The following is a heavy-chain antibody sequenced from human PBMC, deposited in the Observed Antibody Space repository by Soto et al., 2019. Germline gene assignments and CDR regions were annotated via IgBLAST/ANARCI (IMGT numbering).Heavy chain of an antibody. V-gene: IGHV3-23*01. CDR2: ISGSGGST. CDR1: GFTFSSYA. Sequence: GGSLRLSCAASGFTFSSYAMSWVRQAPGKGLEWVSAISGSGGSTYYADSVKGRFTISRDNSKNTLYLQMNSLRAEGTAVYYCAKVGIKLELNFDSGGQGTLVTVSP. J-gene: IGHJ4*02. CDR3: AKVGIKLELNFDS. D-gene: IGHD1-7*01.